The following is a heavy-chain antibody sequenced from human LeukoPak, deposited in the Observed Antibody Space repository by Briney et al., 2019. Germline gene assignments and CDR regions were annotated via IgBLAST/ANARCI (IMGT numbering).Heavy chain of an antibody. J-gene: IGHJ4*02. Sequence: GASVKVSCKASGYTFTSYGITWVQQAPGQGLEWMGWISAYNGNTNYAQKVQGRVTMTTDTSTSTAYMEVRSLRSDDTAVYYCARDSPAAAGSDYWGQGTLVTVSS. D-gene: IGHD6-13*01. CDR1: GYTFTSYG. CDR3: ARDSPAAAGSDY. V-gene: IGHV1-18*01. CDR2: ISAYNGNT.